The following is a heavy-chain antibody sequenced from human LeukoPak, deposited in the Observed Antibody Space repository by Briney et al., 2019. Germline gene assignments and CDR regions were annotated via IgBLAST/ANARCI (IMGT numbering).Heavy chain of an antibody. V-gene: IGHV3-48*02. D-gene: IGHD3-10*01. Sequence: PGGSLRLSCAASGFTFSSCSMNWVRQAPGKGLEWVSYISSSSGTIYYADSVKGRFTISRDNAKNSLYLQMDSLRDDDTAVYYCARERFGDFDYGGQGTLVTVSS. J-gene: IGHJ4*02. CDR2: ISSSSGTI. CDR1: GFTFSSCS. CDR3: ARERFGDFDY.